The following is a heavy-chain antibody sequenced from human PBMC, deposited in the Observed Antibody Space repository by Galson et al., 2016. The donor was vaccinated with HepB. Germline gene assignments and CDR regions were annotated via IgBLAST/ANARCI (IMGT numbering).Heavy chain of an antibody. CDR3: ARDERSGYIYPSYYYHGMDV. J-gene: IGHJ6*02. Sequence: SLRLSCAASGFTFSNYEMNWVRQAPGKGLEWISYISNSGSTIYYADSVKGRFTISRDTLKDSLFLQMNSLRAEDTAVYFCARDERSGYIYPSYYYHGMDVWGQGTVVTVSS. V-gene: IGHV3-48*03. CDR2: ISNSGSTI. D-gene: IGHD5-24*01. CDR1: GFTFSNYE.